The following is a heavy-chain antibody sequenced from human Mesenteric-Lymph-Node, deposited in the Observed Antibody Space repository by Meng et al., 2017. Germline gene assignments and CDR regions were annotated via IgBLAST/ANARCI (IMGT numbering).Heavy chain of an antibody. J-gene: IGHJ4*02. Sequence: QVPLQASGQGPGEPSGTLTLTVVVSGGSIRSINWWSWVRQPPGKGLEWLGEIYHSGSTNYNPSLKRRVTISVDKSKHQFSLNLSSVTAADTAVYYCARVGQWLPIDYWGQGTLVTVSS. D-gene: IGHD6-19*01. CDR1: GGSIRSINW. CDR2: IYHSGST. CDR3: ARVGQWLPIDY. V-gene: IGHV4-4*02.